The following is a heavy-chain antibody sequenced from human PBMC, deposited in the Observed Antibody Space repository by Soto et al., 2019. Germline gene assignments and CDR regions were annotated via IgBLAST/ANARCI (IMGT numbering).Heavy chain of an antibody. Sequence: CTVSGGSISSYYWSWIRQPPGKGLEWIGYIYYSGSTNYNPSLKSRVTISVDTSKNQFSLKLSSVTAADTAVYYCARGRAVAGPTFDYWGQGTLVTVSS. CDR1: GGSISSYY. D-gene: IGHD6-19*01. J-gene: IGHJ4*02. CDR3: ARGRAVAGPTFDY. V-gene: IGHV4-59*01. CDR2: IYYSGST.